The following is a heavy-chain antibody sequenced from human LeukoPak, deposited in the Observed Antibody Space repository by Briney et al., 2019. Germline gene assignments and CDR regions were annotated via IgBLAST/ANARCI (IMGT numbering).Heavy chain of an antibody. Sequence: SETLSLTCYVSGDSISSSYFWGWIRQPPGTGLEWIGSISHSENTFYNPSLKSRVTISVDTSKNHFSLNLSAVTAADTAVYYCARARKYNGNPNWIDLCGQGVLVTVSS. CDR3: ARARKYNGNPNWIDL. CDR1: GDSISSSYF. V-gene: IGHV4-38-2*02. CDR2: ISHSENT. J-gene: IGHJ5*02. D-gene: IGHD2-8*01.